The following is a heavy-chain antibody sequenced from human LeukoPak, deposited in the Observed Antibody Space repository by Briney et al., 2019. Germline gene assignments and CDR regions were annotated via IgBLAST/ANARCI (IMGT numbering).Heavy chain of an antibody. V-gene: IGHV3-33*06. D-gene: IGHD6-13*01. J-gene: IGHJ4*02. CDR3: AKNGYSSSWRRGDYFDN. CDR1: GFTFSSYG. Sequence: GGSLRLSCAASGFTFSSYGMHWVRQAPGKGLEWVAVIWYDGSNKYYADSVKGRFTISRDNSKNTLYLQMNSLRAEDTAVYYCAKNGYSSSWRRGDYFDNWARELWSPSPQ. CDR2: IWYDGSNK.